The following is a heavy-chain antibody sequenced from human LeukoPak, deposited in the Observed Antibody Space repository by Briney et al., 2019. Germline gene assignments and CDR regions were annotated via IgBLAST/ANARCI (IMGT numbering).Heavy chain of an antibody. CDR3: ARVGITGTTSVHY. CDR1: GGSISSYY. D-gene: IGHD1-7*01. J-gene: IGHJ4*02. V-gene: IGHV4-59*01. Sequence: SETLSLTCTVSGGSISSYYWSWIRQPPGKGLEWIGYIYYSGSTNYNPSLKSRVTISVDTSKNQFSLKLSSVTAADTAVYYCARVGITGTTSVHYWGQGTLVTVSS. CDR2: IYYSGST.